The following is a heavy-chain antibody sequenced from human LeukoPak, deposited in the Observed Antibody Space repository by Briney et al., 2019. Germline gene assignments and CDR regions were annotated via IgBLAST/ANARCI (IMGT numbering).Heavy chain of an antibody. J-gene: IGHJ4*02. CDR2: ITGSGGST. CDR3: ARELFDFDY. D-gene: IGHD3-10*01. CDR1: GFTFDNFA. Sequence: GGSLRLSRAPSGFTFDNFATTWVRQAPGKGLEWVSEITGSGGSTYYADSVKGRFTISRDNSKNTLYLQMNSLRAEDTAIYYCARELFDFDYWGQGTLDTVYS. V-gene: IGHV3-23*01.